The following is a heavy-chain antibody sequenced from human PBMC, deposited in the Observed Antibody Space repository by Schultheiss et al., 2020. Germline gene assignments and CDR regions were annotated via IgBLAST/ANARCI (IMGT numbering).Heavy chain of an antibody. V-gene: IGHV3-23*01. J-gene: IGHJ4*02. Sequence: GGSLRLSCAASGFTLSSNAMSWVRQAPGKGLEWVSAMSGSAGSTYYLDSVKGRFTISRDNSKNTLYLQMNSLRAEDTAVYYCARVVGATAIDYWGQGTLVTVSS. CDR3: ARVVGATAIDY. D-gene: IGHD1-26*01. CDR1: GFTLSSNA. CDR2: MSGSAGST.